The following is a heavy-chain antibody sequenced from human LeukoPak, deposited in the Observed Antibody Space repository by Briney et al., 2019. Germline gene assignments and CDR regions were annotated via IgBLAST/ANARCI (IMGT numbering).Heavy chain of an antibody. CDR2: VKHDGSAQ. V-gene: IGHV3-7*01. Sequence: GGSLRLSCAASGFTFSRYWMNWVRQAPGKGLEWVANVKHDGSAQNYVDSVKGRFTISRDNAKNSLYLQMNSLRAEDTAVYYCARGGEDYCSSTSCYLYWGQGTLVTVSS. D-gene: IGHD2-2*01. J-gene: IGHJ4*02. CDR1: GFTFSRYW. CDR3: ARGGEDYCSSTSCYLY.